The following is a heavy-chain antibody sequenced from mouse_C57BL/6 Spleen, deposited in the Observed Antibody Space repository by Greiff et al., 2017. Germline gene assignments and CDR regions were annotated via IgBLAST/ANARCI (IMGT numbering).Heavy chain of an antibody. V-gene: IGHV1-15*01. CDR3: TREEVYYGYFDY. CDR2: IDPETGGT. CDR1: GYTFTDYE. J-gene: IGHJ2*01. D-gene: IGHD1-1*01. Sequence: QVQLKQSGAELVRPGASVTLSCKASGYTFTDYEMHWVKQTPVHGLEWIGAIDPETGGTAYNQKFKGKAILTADKSSSTAYMELRSLTSEDSAVYYCTREEVYYGYFDYWGQGTTLTVSS.